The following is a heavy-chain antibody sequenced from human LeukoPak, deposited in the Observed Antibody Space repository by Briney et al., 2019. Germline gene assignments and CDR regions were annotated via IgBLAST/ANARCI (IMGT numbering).Heavy chain of an antibody. CDR2: IYSGGST. D-gene: IGHD4-17*01. J-gene: IGHJ5*02. Sequence: PGGSLRLSCAASGFTVSSNYVSWVRQAPGKGLEWVSVIYSGGSTYYADSVKGRFTISRDNSKNTLYLQMNSLRAEDTAVYYCARATRLRSWFDPWGQGTLVTVSS. CDR3: ARATRLRSWFDP. V-gene: IGHV3-53*01. CDR1: GFTVSSNY.